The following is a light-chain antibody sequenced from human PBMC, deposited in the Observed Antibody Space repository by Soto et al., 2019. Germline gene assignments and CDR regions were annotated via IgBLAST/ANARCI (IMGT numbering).Light chain of an antibody. CDR2: GNN. Sequence: QSVLAQPPSVSGAPGQRVTISCTGSSSNIGARYAVQWYQQLPGTAPKLLIYGNNNRPSGVPDRFSGSKSGTSASLAITGLQAEDEAVYYCKSSETCMRCYVFGVGSKVTVL. CDR1: SSNIGARYA. CDR3: KSSETCMRCYV. V-gene: IGLV1-40*01. J-gene: IGLJ1*01.